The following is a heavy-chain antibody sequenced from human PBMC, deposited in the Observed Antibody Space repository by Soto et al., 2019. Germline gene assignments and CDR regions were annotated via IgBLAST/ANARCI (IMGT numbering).Heavy chain of an antibody. CDR1: GFTFSSYA. V-gene: IGHV3-30-3*01. CDR2: ISYDGSNK. J-gene: IGHJ6*02. Sequence: QVQLVESGGGVVQPGRSLRLSCAASGFTFSSYAMHWVRQAPGKGLEWVAVISYDGSNKYYADSVKGRFTISRDNPKNTLYLQMNSLRAEDTAVYYCARTTTWGQGTTVTVSS. CDR3: ARTTT. D-gene: IGHD4-17*01.